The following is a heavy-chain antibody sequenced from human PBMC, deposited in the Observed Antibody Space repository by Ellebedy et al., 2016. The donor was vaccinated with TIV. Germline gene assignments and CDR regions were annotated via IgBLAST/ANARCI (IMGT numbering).Heavy chain of an antibody. J-gene: IGHJ6*02. V-gene: IGHV4-59*08. CDR1: GGSIFSYY. CDR3: ARQVVGAYYYYYGMDV. Sequence: MPSETLSLTCTVSGGSIFSYYWSWIRQPPGKGLEWIGYIYYSGSTNYNPSLKSRVTISVDTSKNQFSLKLSSVTAADTAVYYCARQVVGAYYYYYGMDVWGQGTTVTVSS. D-gene: IGHD1-26*01. CDR2: IYYSGST.